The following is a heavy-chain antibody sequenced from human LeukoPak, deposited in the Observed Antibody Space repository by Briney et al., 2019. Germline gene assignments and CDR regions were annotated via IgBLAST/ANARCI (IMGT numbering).Heavy chain of an antibody. CDR1: GFTFSSYS. CDR3: ARDYKSFDLYYFDY. V-gene: IGHV3-48*04. D-gene: IGHD1-1*01. Sequence: GGSLRLSCAAAGFTFSSYSMNWVRQAPGKGLEWVSYISSSSSTIYYADSVKGRFTISRDNAKNSLYLQMNSLRAEDTAVYYCARDYKSFDLYYFDYWGQGTLVTVSS. CDR2: ISSSSSTI. J-gene: IGHJ4*02.